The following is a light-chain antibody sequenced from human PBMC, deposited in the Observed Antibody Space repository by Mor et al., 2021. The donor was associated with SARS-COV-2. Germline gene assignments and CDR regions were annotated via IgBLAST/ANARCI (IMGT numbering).Light chain of an antibody. V-gene: IGLV1-47*01. CDR3: AAWDNSLNGWV. Sequence: TPGQRVTISCSGSSSNSGRNHVYWYQQLPGTAPKPLIYRNNERPSGVPDRFSGSKSGASATLAISGLRSEDEADYYCAAWDNSLNGWVFGGGTKLT. CDR2: RNN. J-gene: IGLJ3*02. CDR1: SSNSGRNH.